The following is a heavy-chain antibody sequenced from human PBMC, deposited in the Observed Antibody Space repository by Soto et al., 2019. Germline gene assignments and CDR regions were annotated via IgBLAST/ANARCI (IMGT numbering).Heavy chain of an antibody. CDR3: ARDLGTGYDSGDY. V-gene: IGHV1-69*01. Sequence: KKPGSSVKVSCTASGDIFSGYSISWVRQAPGQGLEWMGGIIPLFGSTNYAPKFQGRVTITADQSTNTGYMELSSLKSEDTAVYYCARDLGTGYDSGDYWGQGTLVTVSS. CDR1: GDIFSGYS. CDR2: IIPLFGST. D-gene: IGHD5-12*01. J-gene: IGHJ4*02.